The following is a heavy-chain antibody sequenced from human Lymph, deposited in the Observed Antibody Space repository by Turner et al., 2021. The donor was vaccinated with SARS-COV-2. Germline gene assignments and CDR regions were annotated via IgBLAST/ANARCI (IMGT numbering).Heavy chain of an antibody. CDR3: ARDIPTTADYFDY. CDR1: GLTFSTYS. V-gene: IGHV3-21*01. CDR2: ISSSSSYI. D-gene: IGHD4-17*01. Sequence: EVQLVASGGGLVKPGGSLRLSCAASGLTFSTYSMNWVRQAPGKGLEWISSISSSSSYIYYADSVKGRFTISRDDAKNSLYLQMNSLRAEDTAVYYCARDIPTTADYFDYWGQGTLVTVSS. J-gene: IGHJ4*02.